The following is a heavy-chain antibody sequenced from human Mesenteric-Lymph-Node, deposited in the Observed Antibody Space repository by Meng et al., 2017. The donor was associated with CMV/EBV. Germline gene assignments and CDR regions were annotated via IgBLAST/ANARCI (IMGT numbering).Heavy chain of an antibody. D-gene: IGHD5-18*01. V-gene: IGHV7-4-1*02. CDR2: INTNTGNP. Sequence: SCQASGYTFTNYAMNWVRQAPGQGLEWMGWINTNTGNPTYAQGFTGRFVLSLDTSVSTAYLQISSLKAEDTAFYYCARGGFVDTQDYWGQGTLVTVSS. CDR1: GYTFTNYA. J-gene: IGHJ4*02. CDR3: ARGGFVDTQDY.